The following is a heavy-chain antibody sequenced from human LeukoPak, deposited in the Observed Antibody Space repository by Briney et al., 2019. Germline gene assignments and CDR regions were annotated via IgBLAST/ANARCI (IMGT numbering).Heavy chain of an antibody. J-gene: IGHJ3*02. CDR1: GGSISSYY. D-gene: IGHD3-10*01. V-gene: IGHV4-59*12. CDR2: IYYSGST. CDR3: ARASITRVAFDI. Sequence: SETLSLTCTVSGGSISSYYWSWIRQPPGKGLEWIGYIYYSGSTDYNPSLKSRVTISVETSKNQFSLKLSSVTAADTAVYYCARASITRVAFDIWGQGTMVTVSS.